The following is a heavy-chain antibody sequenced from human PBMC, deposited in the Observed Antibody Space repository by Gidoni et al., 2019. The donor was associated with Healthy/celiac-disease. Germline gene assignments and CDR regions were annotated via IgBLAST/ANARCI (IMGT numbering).Heavy chain of an antibody. CDR3: ARRPDYGDSFDY. D-gene: IGHD4-17*01. V-gene: IGHV4-39*01. CDR1: GGSISSSSYY. CDR2: IYYSGST. Sequence: QLQLQESGPGLVKPSETLSLTCTGSGGSISSSSYYWGWIRQPPGKGLEWIGSIYYSGSTSYNPSLKSRVTISVDTSKNQFSLKLSSVPAADTAVYYCARRPDYGDSFDYWGQGTLVTVSS. J-gene: IGHJ4*02.